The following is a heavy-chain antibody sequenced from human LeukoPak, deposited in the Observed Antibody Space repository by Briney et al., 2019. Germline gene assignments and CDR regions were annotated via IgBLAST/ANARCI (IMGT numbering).Heavy chain of an antibody. J-gene: IGHJ3*01. CDR2: IKSDGAST. D-gene: IGHD1-26*01. V-gene: IGHV3-74*01. CDR3: ARDLLVGATAFNL. CDR1: GFIFRSYA. Sequence: GGSLRLSCAASGFIFRSYAMFWVRQGPGKGLVWVSRIKSDGASTNYADSVKGRFTISRDSAKNTLYLQMDSLRAEDTAVYYCARDLLVGATAFNLWGQGTMVTVSS.